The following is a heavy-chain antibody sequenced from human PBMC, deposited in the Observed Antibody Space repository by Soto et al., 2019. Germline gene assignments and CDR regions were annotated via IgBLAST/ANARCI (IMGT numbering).Heavy chain of an antibody. Sequence: QVQLVQSGAEVEKPGASVKVSCKASGGTFSSYAISWVRQAPGQGLQWMGGIIPIFGTANYAQKFQGRVTITADESTSTADMELSSLRSEDTAVYYCARRPNTYYYDSSGYPEQTDAFDIWGQGTMVTVSS. CDR2: IIPIFGTA. CDR1: GGTFSSYA. J-gene: IGHJ3*02. V-gene: IGHV1-69*01. D-gene: IGHD3-22*01. CDR3: ARRPNTYYYDSSGYPEQTDAFDI.